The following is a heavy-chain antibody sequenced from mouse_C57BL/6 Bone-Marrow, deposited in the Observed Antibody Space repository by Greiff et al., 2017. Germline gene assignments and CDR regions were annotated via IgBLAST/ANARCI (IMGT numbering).Heavy chain of an antibody. CDR1: DSEVFPIAY. Sequence: VQLVESGSELRSPGSSVKLSCKDFDSEVFPIAYMSWVRQKPGHGFEWIGGILPSIGRTIYGEKFEDKATLDADTLSNTAYLELNSLTSEDSAIYYCARGTTVVPYFDYWGQGTTLTVSS. D-gene: IGHD1-1*01. CDR2: ILPSIGRT. V-gene: IGHV15-2*01. J-gene: IGHJ2*01. CDR3: ARGTTVVPYFDY.